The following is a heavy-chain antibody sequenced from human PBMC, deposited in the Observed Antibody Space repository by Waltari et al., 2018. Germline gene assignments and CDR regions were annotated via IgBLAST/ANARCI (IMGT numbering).Heavy chain of an antibody. CDR2: IYSGGST. CDR3: AREAGGYDSSGYFDC. V-gene: IGHV3-53*02. D-gene: IGHD3-22*01. Sequence: EVQLVETGGGLIQPGGSLRLSCAASGFTVSSNYMSWVRQAPGKGLGLVSVIYSGGSTFYGDSVKGRFTISRDNSKNTIYLQMNSLRADDTAVYYCAREAGGYDSSGYFDCWGQGTLVTVSS. CDR1: GFTVSSNY. J-gene: IGHJ5*01.